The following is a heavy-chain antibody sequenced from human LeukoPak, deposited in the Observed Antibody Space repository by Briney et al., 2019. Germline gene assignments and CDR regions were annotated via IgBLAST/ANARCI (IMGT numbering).Heavy chain of an antibody. CDR3: ARDGGYGYDFDY. Sequence: GGSLRLSCAASGFTFSSYEMNWVRQAPGKGLEWVSYISSSGSTIYCADSVKGRFTISRDNAKNSLYLQMNSLRAEDTAVYYCARDGGYGYDFDYWGQGTLVTVSS. J-gene: IGHJ4*02. D-gene: IGHD5-12*01. CDR1: GFTFSSYE. V-gene: IGHV3-48*03. CDR2: ISSSGSTI.